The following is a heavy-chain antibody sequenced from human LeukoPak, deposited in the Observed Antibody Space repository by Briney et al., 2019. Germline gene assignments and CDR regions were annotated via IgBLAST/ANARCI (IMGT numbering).Heavy chain of an antibody. D-gene: IGHD2-2*01. CDR1: GFTFCSYA. Sequence: GGSLRLSCAASGFTFCSYAMSWVRQAPGKGLEWVSAISGSGGSTYYADSVKGRFTISRDNSKNTLYLQMNSLRAEDTAVYCCAKDRPCSSTSCYDLDYWGQGTLVTVSS. CDR3: AKDRPCSSTSCYDLDY. V-gene: IGHV3-23*01. CDR2: ISGSGGST. J-gene: IGHJ4*02.